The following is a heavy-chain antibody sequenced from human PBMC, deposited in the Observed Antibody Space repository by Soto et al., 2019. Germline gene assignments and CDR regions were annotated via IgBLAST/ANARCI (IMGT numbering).Heavy chain of an antibody. D-gene: IGHD3-3*01. CDR2: ISYDGSNK. CDR3: ARELTIFGVVIDNYYYYGMDV. V-gene: IGHV3-30-3*01. Sequence: GGSLRLSCAASEFTFSSYAMHWVRQAPGKGLERVAVISYDGSNKYYADSVKGRFTISRDNSKNTLYLQMNSLRAEDTAVYYCARELTIFGVVIDNYYYYGMDVWGQGTTVTVSS. CDR1: EFTFSSYA. J-gene: IGHJ6*02.